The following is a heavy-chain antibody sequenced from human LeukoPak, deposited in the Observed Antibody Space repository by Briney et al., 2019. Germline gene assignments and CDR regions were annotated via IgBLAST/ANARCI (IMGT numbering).Heavy chain of an antibody. Sequence: SETLSLTCAVYGGSFIGYYWSWIRQPPGKGLEWIGEINHSGSTNYNPSLKSRVTISVDTSKNQFSLKLSSVTAADTAMYYCARREPHGDYGGKIRYYYYMDVWGKGTTITISS. CDR2: INHSGST. J-gene: IGHJ6*03. V-gene: IGHV4-34*01. CDR3: ARREPHGDYGGKIRYYYYMDV. D-gene: IGHD4-23*01. CDR1: GGSFIGYY.